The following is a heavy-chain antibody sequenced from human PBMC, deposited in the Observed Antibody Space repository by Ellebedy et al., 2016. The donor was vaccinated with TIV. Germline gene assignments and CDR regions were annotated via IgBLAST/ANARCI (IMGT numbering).Heavy chain of an antibody. J-gene: IGHJ3*02. D-gene: IGHD2-2*01. CDR3: ARPGYCSSTSCSEDAFDI. V-gene: IGHV5-51*01. CDR1: GYSFTSYW. CDR2: IYPGDSDT. Sequence: GESLKISXKGSGYSFTSYWIGWVRQMPGKGLEWMGIIYPGDSDTRYSPSFQGQVTISADKSISTAYLQWSSLKASDTAMYYCARPGYCSSTSCSEDAFDIWGQGTMVTVSS.